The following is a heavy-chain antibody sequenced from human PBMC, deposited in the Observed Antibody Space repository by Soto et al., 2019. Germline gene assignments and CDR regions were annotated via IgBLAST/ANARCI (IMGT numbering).Heavy chain of an antibody. CDR2: IMPFFGSG. CDR3: ARDRAVYYSHVVY. CDR1: RGNFTNYA. Sequence: QVYLVQYGAEVKKPGSSVKVSCKALRGNFTNYAFSWVRQAPGQGLEWMGGIMPFFGSGNYAQKFQGRINITADESTSSVYLELTSLRSEDTAVYYCARDRAVYYSHVVYWGQGTLVTVSS. V-gene: IGHV1-69*01. D-gene: IGHD3-10*01. J-gene: IGHJ4*02.